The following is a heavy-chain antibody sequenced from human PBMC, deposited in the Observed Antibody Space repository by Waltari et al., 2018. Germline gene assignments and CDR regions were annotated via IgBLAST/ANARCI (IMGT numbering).Heavy chain of an antibody. CDR2: IGATGGST. D-gene: IGHD4-4*01. Sequence: EVQLLESGGDLEQPGGSLRLSCAASGFTFKDYAMTWIRQVPGQGLEWVSAIGATGGSTYDADSVKGRFTISRDNPKNTLYLQMNTLRAEDTAVYYCAKGRDSTPYSYGMDIWGQGTTVTVSS. CDR1: GFTFKDYA. J-gene: IGHJ6*01. CDR3: AKGRDSTPYSYGMDI. V-gene: IGHV3-23*01.